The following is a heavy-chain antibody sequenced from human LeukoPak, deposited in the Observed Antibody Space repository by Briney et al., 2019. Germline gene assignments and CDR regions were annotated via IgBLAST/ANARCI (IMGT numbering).Heavy chain of an antibody. CDR2: IYYSGST. Sequence: GSLRLSCAASGFTVSSNYMNWVRQAPGKGLEWLGSIYYSGSTYYNPSLKSRVTISVDTSKNQFSLKLSSVTAADTAVYYCARLAHDYSYYYYYGMDVWGQGTTVTVSS. J-gene: IGHJ6*02. CDR3: ARLAHDYSYYYYYGMDV. D-gene: IGHD4-11*01. CDR1: GFTVSSNY. V-gene: IGHV4-39*01.